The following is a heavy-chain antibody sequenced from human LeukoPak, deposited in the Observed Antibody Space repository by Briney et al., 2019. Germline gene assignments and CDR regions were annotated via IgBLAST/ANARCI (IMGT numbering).Heavy chain of an antibody. CDR3: AKIPTFQYYFDY. CDR2: IYSVGST. J-gene: IGHJ4*02. Sequence: PGRSLRLSCTASGFTVSSSYMNWVRQAPGGGLEWVSVIYSVGSTYYADSVKGRFTISRDNSKNTLFLQMNSLRADDTAVYYCAKIPTFQYYFDYWGRGTLVTVSS. CDR1: GFTVSSSY. D-gene: IGHD2/OR15-2a*01. V-gene: IGHV3-66*01.